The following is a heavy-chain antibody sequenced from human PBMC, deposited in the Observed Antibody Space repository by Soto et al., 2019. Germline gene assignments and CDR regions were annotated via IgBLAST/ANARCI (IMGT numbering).Heavy chain of an antibody. CDR1: GGTFSSYA. CDR2: IIPIFGTA. J-gene: IGHJ6*02. Sequence: SVKVSCKASGGTFSSYAISWVRQAPGQGLEWMGGIIPIFGTANYAQKFQGRVTITADESTSTAYMELSSLRSEDTAVYYCARGKGAPLPAARNYYYYGMDVWGQGTTVTVSS. V-gene: IGHV1-69*13. D-gene: IGHD2-2*01. CDR3: ARGKGAPLPAARNYYYYGMDV.